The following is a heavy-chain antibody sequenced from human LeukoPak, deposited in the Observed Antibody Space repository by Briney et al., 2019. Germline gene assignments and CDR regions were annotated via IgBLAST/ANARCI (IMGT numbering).Heavy chain of an antibody. CDR2: INPSGGST. J-gene: IGHJ5*02. CDR3: ARDNSVGDYAWWFDP. D-gene: IGHD1-26*01. V-gene: IGHV1-46*01. CDR1: GYTFTSYY. Sequence: ASVKVSCKASGYTFTSYYMYWVRQAPGQGLEWMGIINPSGGSTSYAQKFQGRVTMTRDMSTSTDYMELSSLRSEDTAVYYCARDNSVGDYAWWFDPWGQGTLVTVSS.